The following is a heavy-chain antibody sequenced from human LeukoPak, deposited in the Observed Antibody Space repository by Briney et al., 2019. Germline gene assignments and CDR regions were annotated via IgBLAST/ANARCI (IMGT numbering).Heavy chain of an antibody. J-gene: IGHJ6*02. Sequence: PSETLSLTCTVSGGSISSYYWSWIRQPAGKGLEWIGRIYTSGSTNYNPSLKSRVTMSVDTSKNQFSLKLSSVTAADTAVYYCARDEAAAAHYGMDVWGQGTTVTVSS. D-gene: IGHD6-13*01. V-gene: IGHV4-4*07. CDR3: ARDEAAAAHYGMDV. CDR1: GGSISSYY. CDR2: IYTSGST.